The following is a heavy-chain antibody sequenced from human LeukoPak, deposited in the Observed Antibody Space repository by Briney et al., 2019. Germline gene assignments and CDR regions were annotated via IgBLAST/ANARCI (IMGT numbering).Heavy chain of an antibody. D-gene: IGHD6-13*01. CDR3: ARGWVETSSWEEYFDY. Sequence: ASVKVSCKAFGYTFTSYGISWVRQAPGQGLEWMGWISTYNGNTNYAQKLQGRVTMTTDTSTSTAYMELRSLKSDDTAVYYCARGWVETSSWEEYFDYWGQGTLVTVSS. CDR2: ISTYNGNT. CDR1: GYTFTSYG. V-gene: IGHV1-18*01. J-gene: IGHJ4*02.